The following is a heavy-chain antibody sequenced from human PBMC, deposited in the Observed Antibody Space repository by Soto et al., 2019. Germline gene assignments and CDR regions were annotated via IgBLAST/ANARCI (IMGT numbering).Heavy chain of an antibody. CDR3: ARTSRFLVWLLTVGGGCFDP. V-gene: IGHV4-34*01. D-gene: IGHD3-3*01. J-gene: IGHJ5*02. CDR2: INHSGST. CDR1: GGSFSGYY. Sequence: QVQLQQWGAGLLKPSETLSLTCAVYGGSFSGYYWSWIRQPPGKGLEWIGEINHSGSTNYNPSLRSLATLAVATTKNHFSLLRSAVTAADAAVYCCARTSRFLVWLLTVGGGCFDPWGQGTLVTVSS.